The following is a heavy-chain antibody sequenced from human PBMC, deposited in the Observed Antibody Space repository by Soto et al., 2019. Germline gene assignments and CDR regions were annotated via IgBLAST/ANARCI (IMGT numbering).Heavy chain of an antibody. CDR1: GFTFSDYY. V-gene: IGHV3-11*01. Sequence: LRLSCAASGFTFSDYYMSWIRQAPGKGLEWVSYISSSGNTIYYADSVKGRFTISRDNAKNSLYLQMNSLRAEDTAVYYCARRGAWIQLHYFDYWGQGTLVTVSS. J-gene: IGHJ4*02. CDR2: ISSSGNTI. D-gene: IGHD5-18*01. CDR3: ARRGAWIQLHYFDY.